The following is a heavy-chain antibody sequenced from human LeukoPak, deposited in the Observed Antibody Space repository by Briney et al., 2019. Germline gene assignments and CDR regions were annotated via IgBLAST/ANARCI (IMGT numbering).Heavy chain of an antibody. V-gene: IGHV3-30*04. J-gene: IGHJ4*02. Sequence: GALGLLWGASGFTFRRFAMHWGRQAPGKGLEWVAVISYDGSNKYYADSVKGRFTTSRDNSKNTLYLQMNSLRAEDTAVYYCARDGPAAACFDYWGQGTLVTVSS. CDR2: ISYDGSNK. CDR1: GFTFRRFA. D-gene: IGHD6-13*01. CDR3: ARDGPAAACFDY.